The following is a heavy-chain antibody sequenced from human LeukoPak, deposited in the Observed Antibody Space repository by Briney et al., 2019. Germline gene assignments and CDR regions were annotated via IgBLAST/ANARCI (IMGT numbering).Heavy chain of an antibody. CDR3: ARADYDFWSGEGGWFDP. D-gene: IGHD3-3*01. V-gene: IGHV1-8*03. Sequence: GASVKVSCKASGYTFTSYDINWVRQATGQGLEWMGWMNPNSGNAGYAQKFQGRLTITRNTSISTAHMELSSLRSEDTAMYYCARADYDFWSGEGGWFDPWGQGTLVIVSS. CDR1: GYTFTSYD. J-gene: IGHJ5*02. CDR2: MNPNSGNA.